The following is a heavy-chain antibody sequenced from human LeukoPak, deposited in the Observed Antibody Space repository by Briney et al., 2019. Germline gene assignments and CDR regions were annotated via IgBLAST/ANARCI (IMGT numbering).Heavy chain of an antibody. CDR2: ISAYNGNT. CDR1: GCTFTSYG. D-gene: IGHD6-13*01. CDR3: ARDQRNSSSWYGDY. Sequence: GASVKVSCKASGCTFTSYGISWVRQAPGQGLEWMGWISAYNGNTNYAQELQGRVTMTTDTSTSTAYMELRSLRSDDTAVYYCARDQRNSSSWYGDYWGQGTLVTVSS. V-gene: IGHV1-18*01. J-gene: IGHJ4*02.